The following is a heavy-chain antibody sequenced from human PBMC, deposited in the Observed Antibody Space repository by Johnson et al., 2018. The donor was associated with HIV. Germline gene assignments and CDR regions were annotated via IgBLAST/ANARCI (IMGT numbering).Heavy chain of an antibody. CDR2: ISYDGSNK. J-gene: IGHJ3*02. CDR3: ARGITMIVVVKGDAFDI. V-gene: IGHV3-30-3*01. D-gene: IGHD3-22*01. CDR1: GFSFSNYA. Sequence: QEQLVESGGGVVQPGRSLRLSCAASGFSFSNYAMHWVRQAPGKGLEWVAVISYDGSNKYYPNSLQGRFTISRDHSKNTLYLQMNSLRAEDTAVYYCARGITMIVVVKGDAFDIWGQGTMVTVSS.